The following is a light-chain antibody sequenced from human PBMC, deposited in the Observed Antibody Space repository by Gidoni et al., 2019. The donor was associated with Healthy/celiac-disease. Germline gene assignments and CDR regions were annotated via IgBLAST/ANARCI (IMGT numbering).Light chain of an antibody. CDR2: DES. Sequence: SYDLTQPPSVSVAPGQTARIACGGNKIGIKSVHWYQQKPGQAPVLVVYDESDRPSGIPERFSGSKYGNTATLIITRVEAGDEADYYCQVWDSDSDHYVFGAGTKVTVL. J-gene: IGLJ1*01. V-gene: IGLV3-21*02. CDR3: QVWDSDSDHYV. CDR1: KIGIKS.